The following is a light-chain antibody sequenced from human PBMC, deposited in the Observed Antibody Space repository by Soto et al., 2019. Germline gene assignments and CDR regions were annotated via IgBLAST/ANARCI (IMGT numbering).Light chain of an antibody. CDR3: QQSHSSPLT. CDR1: QSISSY. Sequence: DIHMAQSPSSLCASVGDRATITCRASQSISSYLNWYQQKPGRAPELLIYGAYSLQSGVPSRFSGSGSGTDFTLTISSLQPEDSAAYYCQQSHSSPLTSGGGTKVDI. CDR2: GAY. J-gene: IGKJ4*01. V-gene: IGKV1-39*01.